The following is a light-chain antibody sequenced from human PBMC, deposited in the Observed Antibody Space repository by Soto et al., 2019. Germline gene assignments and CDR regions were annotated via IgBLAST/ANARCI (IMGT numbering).Light chain of an antibody. V-gene: IGLV2-14*01. CDR3: SSYTTSSTV. CDR2: EVT. Sequence: QPVLTQPASVSGSPGQSITISCTATSNDGADYKDVSWYQQHPGNAPKLMIYEVTYRPSGVSNRFSGSKSGNTASLTISGLQAEDEAEYYCSSYTTSSTVFGTGTKLTVL. CDR1: SNDGADYKD. J-gene: IGLJ1*01.